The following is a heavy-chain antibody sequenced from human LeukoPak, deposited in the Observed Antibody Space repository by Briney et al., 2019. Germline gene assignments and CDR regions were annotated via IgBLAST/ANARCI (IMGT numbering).Heavy chain of an antibody. V-gene: IGHV1-2*02. CDR1: GLTFTGYY. Sequence: ASMKLSCKASGLTFTGYYIHWVRQAPGQGLEWMAWVNPNSGGTNYAQMFQGRVTMTRDTSINTAYMELSGLRSDDTAVYYCARDTYGGNWSLGYWGQGTLVTVSS. CDR3: ARDTYGGNWSLGY. J-gene: IGHJ4*02. CDR2: VNPNSGGT. D-gene: IGHD4-23*01.